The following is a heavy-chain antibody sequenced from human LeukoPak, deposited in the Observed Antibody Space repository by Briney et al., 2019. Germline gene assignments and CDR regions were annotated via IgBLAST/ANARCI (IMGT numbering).Heavy chain of an antibody. CDR1: GYTFTSYG. V-gene: IGHV1-69*04. CDR2: IIPILGIA. J-gene: IGHJ4*02. CDR3: ASPRLYGDYPFDY. D-gene: IGHD4-17*01. Sequence: EASVKVSCKASGYTFTSYGISWVRQAPGQGLEWMGRIIPILGIANYAQKFQGRVTITADKSTSTAYMELSSLRSEDTAVYYCASPRLYGDYPFDYWGQGTLVTVSS.